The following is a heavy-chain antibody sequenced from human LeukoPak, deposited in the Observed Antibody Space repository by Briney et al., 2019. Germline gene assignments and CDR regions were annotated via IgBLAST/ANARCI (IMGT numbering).Heavy chain of an antibody. Sequence: GGSLRLSCAASGFTFSSYWMSWVRQAPGKGLEWVAKIKQDGSEKYYVDSVKGRFTISRDNAKNSLYLQMNSLRAEDTAVYYCARAISDQYGDYFDYWGQGTQVTVSS. CDR3: ARAISDQYGDYFDY. J-gene: IGHJ4*02. V-gene: IGHV3-7*01. D-gene: IGHD2-2*01. CDR2: IKQDGSEK. CDR1: GFTFSSYW.